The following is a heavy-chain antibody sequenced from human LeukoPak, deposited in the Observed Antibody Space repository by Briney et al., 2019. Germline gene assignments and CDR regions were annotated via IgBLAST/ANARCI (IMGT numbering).Heavy chain of an antibody. V-gene: IGHV1-2*02. J-gene: IGHJ5*02. D-gene: IGHD6-19*01. Sequence: ASVKVSCKASGYTFTGYYMHWVRQAPGQGLEWMGWINPNSGGTNYAQKFQGRVTMTRDTSISTAYMELSRLRSDDTAVYYCARDRAWRSSGLAPWGQGTLVTVSS. CDR1: GYTFTGYY. CDR2: INPNSGGT. CDR3: ARDRAWRSSGLAP.